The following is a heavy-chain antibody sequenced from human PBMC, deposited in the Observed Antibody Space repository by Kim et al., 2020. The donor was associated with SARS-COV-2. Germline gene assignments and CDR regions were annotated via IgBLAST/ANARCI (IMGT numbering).Heavy chain of an antibody. D-gene: IGHD4-4*01. Sequence: SGRTNYNPSLNSQVTIPVDTSKNQFSLKLSSVTAADTAVYYCARYYRDFDYWGQGTLVTVSS. CDR3: ARYYRDFDY. V-gene: IGHV4-59*01. J-gene: IGHJ4*02. CDR2: SGRT.